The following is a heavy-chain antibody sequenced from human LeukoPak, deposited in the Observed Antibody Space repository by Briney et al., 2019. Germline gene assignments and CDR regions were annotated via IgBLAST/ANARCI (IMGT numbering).Heavy chain of an antibody. CDR3: ARDTFYSSGYYLFDY. CDR2: IYYSGST. J-gene: IGHJ4*02. D-gene: IGHD3-22*01. CDR1: GGSISSGGYY. Sequence: NSSETLSLTCTVSGGSISSGGYYWSWIRQHPGKGLEWIGYIYYSGSTYYNPSLKSRVTISVDTSKNQFSLKLSSVTAADTAVYYCARDTFYSSGYYLFDYWGQGTLVTVSS. V-gene: IGHV4-31*03.